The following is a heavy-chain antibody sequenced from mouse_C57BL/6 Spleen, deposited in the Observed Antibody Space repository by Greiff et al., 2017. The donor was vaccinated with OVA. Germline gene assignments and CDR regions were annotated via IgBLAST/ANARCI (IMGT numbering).Heavy chain of an antibody. V-gene: IGHV1-64*01. D-gene: IGHD2-5*01. CDR2: IHPNSGST. J-gene: IGHJ4*01. CDR1: GYTFTSYW. Sequence: QVQLQQPGAELVKPGASVKLSCKASGYTFTSYWMHWVKQRPGQGLEWIGMIHPNSGSTNYNEKFKSKATLTVDNSSSTAYMQLSSLTSEDSAVYYCADSNFYAMDYWGQGTSVTVSS. CDR3: ADSNFYAMDY.